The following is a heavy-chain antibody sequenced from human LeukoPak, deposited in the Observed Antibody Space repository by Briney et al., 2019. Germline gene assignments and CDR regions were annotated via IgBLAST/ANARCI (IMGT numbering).Heavy chain of an antibody. CDR2: ISGSGDNT. CDR1: GFTFSSYA. J-gene: IGHJ4*02. CDR3: AKGKSGYSYGTHYFDY. Sequence: GSLRLSCAASGFTFSSYAMSWVRQAPGKGLEWVSAISGSGDNTDYADSVKGRFTISRDNSKNTLYLQMNSLTAEDTAAYFCAKGKSGYSYGTHYFDYWGQGTLVTVSS. D-gene: IGHD5-18*01. V-gene: IGHV3-23*01.